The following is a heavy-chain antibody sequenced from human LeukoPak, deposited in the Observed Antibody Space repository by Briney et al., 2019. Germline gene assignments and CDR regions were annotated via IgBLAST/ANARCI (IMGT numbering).Heavy chain of an antibody. V-gene: IGHV3-53*01. CDR3: ASDVGD. D-gene: IGHD3-10*01. CDR1: GFTVSSNF. Sequence: PGGSLRLSCAASGFTVSSNFMNWVRQAPGKGLEWVSDYADSVKGRFTISRDIAKNTLYLQMSSLRAEDTAVYYCASDVGDWGQGTLVTVSS. J-gene: IGHJ4*02.